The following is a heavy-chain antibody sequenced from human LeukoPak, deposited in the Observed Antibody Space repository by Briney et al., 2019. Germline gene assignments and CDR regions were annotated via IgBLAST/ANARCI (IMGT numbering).Heavy chain of an antibody. CDR2: ISGSGGST. J-gene: IGHJ4*02. V-gene: IGHV3-23*01. Sequence: GGSLRLSCAASGFTFSSYAMSWVRQAPGKGLEWFSAISGSGGSTYYADSVKGRFTISGDNSKNTLYLQMNSLRAEDTAVYYCAKIGYCSGGSCYQFDYWGQGTLVTVS. D-gene: IGHD2-15*01. CDR3: AKIGYCSGGSCYQFDY. CDR1: GFTFSSYA.